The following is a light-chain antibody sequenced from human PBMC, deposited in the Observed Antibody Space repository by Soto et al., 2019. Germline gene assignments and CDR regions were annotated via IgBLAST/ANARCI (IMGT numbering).Light chain of an antibody. J-gene: IGKJ1*01. CDR1: QSVSSNS. CDR3: QQYDISTEWT. Sequence: EIVLTHSPGTLSLSPGERATLSCRASQSVSSNSLAWYQQRPGQAPRLLIYGVSSRATGIPDRFSGSGSGTDFTLTISRLEPEDFAVYYCQQYDISTEWTFGRGTKVEVK. CDR2: GVS. V-gene: IGKV3-20*01.